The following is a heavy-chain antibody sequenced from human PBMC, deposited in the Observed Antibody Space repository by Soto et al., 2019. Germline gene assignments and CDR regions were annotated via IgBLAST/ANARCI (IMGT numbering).Heavy chain of an antibody. J-gene: IGHJ4*02. Sequence: EVQLVESGGGSVQPGGSLRLHCAASGFTFSSHWMYWVRQAPGKGLFWVSRINSEGSSRRYADSVNGRFTVSRDNAKNTLYLQMNSLRAEDTAAYYCAREATHRSGRGMDVWGQGTLVTVSS. CDR1: GFTFSSHW. CDR2: INSEGSSR. CDR3: AREATHRSGRGMDV. V-gene: IGHV3-74*01. D-gene: IGHD2-15*01.